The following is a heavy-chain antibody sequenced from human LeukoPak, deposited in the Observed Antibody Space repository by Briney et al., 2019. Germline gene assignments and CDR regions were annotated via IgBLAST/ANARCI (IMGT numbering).Heavy chain of an antibody. CDR2: MWYDESNE. D-gene: IGHD3-10*01. CDR1: GFTFSNYG. V-gene: IGHV3-33*01. J-gene: IGHJ6*02. CDR3: ARDPYYGSGKYYHGMDL. Sequence: PGRSLRLSCAASGFTFSNYGMHWVRRAPGKGLEWVAVMWYDESNEYSGDSVKGRFTISRDKSKNTLYLQMNSLRAEDTAVYYCARDPYYGSGKYYHGMDLWGQRTTVTVSS.